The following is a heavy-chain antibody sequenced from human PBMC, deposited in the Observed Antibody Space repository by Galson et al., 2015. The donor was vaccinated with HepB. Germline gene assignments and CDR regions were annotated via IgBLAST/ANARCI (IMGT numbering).Heavy chain of an antibody. CDR2: IIPILGIA. D-gene: IGHD2-2*01. Sequence: SVKVSCKASGGTFSSYTISWVRQAPGQGLEWMGRIIPILGIANYAQKFQGRVTITADKSTSTAYMELSSLRSEGTAVYYCAREYCSSTSCSYYYYYYGMDVWGQGTTVTVSS. V-gene: IGHV1-69*04. CDR3: AREYCSSTSCSYYYYYYGMDV. J-gene: IGHJ6*02. CDR1: GGTFSSYT.